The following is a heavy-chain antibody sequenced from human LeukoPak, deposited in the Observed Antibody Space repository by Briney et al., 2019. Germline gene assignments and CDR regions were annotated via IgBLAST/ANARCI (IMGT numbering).Heavy chain of an antibody. CDR1: GDSVSSNSAA. D-gene: IGHD3-22*01. CDR3: ARILLENYDSSGYNYYGMDV. Sequence: SQTLSLTCAISGDSVSSNSAAWNWIRQSPSRGLEWLGRTYYRSKWYNDYAVSVKSRITINPDTSKNQFSLQLNSVTPEDTAVYYCARILLENYDSSGYNYYGMDVWGQGTTVTVSS. CDR2: TYYRSKWYN. J-gene: IGHJ6*02. V-gene: IGHV6-1*01.